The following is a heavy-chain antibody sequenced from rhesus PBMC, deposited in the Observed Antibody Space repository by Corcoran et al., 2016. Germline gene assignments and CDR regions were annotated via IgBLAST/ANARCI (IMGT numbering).Heavy chain of an antibody. Sequence: QVQLQESGPGVVKPSETLSLTCAVSGGSISGGYDWSWIHQPPGKGLRWIGYIYGSSGRTNYNPSLKNRVTISKDASKNEFSLKLRSVTAADTAVYYCARDIAAALFDYWGQGVLVTVSS. V-gene: IGHV4-76*01. J-gene: IGHJ4*01. CDR2: IYGSSGRT. CDR3: ARDIAAALFDY. D-gene: IGHD6-25*01. CDR1: GGSISGGYD.